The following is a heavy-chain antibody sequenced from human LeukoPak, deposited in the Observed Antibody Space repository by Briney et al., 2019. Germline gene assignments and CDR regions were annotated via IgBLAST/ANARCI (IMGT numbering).Heavy chain of an antibody. CDR3: ASPRYDRINDAFDI. D-gene: IGHD3-22*01. CDR1: GFSFSDYY. V-gene: IGHV3-11*03. CDR2: ISSSGSYT. J-gene: IGHJ3*02. Sequence: PGGSLRLSCAASGFSFSDYYMSWIRQAPGKGLEWMSYISSSGSYTNYADSVKGRFTISRDNARNSLYLQMNSLRAEDTAVYYCASPRYDRINDAFDIWGQGTMVTVS.